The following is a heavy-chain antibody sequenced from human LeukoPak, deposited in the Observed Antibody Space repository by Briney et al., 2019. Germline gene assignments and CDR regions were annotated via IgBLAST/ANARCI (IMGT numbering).Heavy chain of an antibody. V-gene: IGHV3-23*01. CDR1: GVTFSSYG. Sequence: GGSLRLSCVASGVTFSSYGMSWVRQAPGGGLEWGSAISGSGGTTYYADSVKGRFTISRDNSKNTLYLQMNSLRAEDTAVYYCANLCPVRDDILTGYYIPAFDIWGQGTMVTVSS. D-gene: IGHD3-9*01. J-gene: IGHJ3*02. CDR2: ISGSGGTT. CDR3: ANLCPVRDDILTGYYIPAFDI.